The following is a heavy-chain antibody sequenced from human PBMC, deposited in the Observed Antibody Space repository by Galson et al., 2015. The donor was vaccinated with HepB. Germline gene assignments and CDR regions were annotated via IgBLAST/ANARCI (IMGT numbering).Heavy chain of an antibody. CDR1: GYTFTSYY. Sequence: SVKVSCKASGYTFTSYYMHWVRQAPGQGLEWMGIINPSGGGTSYAQKFQGRVTMTRDTSTSTVYMELSSLRSEDTAVYYCASRGGYEKGFDYWGQGTLDTVSS. V-gene: IGHV1-46*01. J-gene: IGHJ4*02. CDR3: ASRGGYEKGFDY. CDR2: INPSGGGT. D-gene: IGHD5-12*01.